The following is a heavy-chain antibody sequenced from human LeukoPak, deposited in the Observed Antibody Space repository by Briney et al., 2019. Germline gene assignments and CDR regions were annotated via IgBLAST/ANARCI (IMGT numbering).Heavy chain of an antibody. Sequence: SVKVSCKASGGTFSSYAISWVRQAPGQGLEWMGGIIPIFGTANYAQKFQGRVTITADESTSTAYMELSSLRSEDTAVYYCARCSTSCYEGYYYYYGMDVWGKGTTVTVSS. D-gene: IGHD2-2*01. CDR3: ARCSTSCYEGYYYYYGMDV. J-gene: IGHJ6*04. CDR2: IIPIFGTA. V-gene: IGHV1-69*13. CDR1: GGTFSSYA.